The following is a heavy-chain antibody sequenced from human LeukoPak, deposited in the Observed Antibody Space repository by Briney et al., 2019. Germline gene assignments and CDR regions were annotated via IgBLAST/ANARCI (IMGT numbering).Heavy chain of an antibody. CDR3: ARANGIYEARGYSYGE. J-gene: IGHJ4*02. D-gene: IGHD6-25*01. V-gene: IGHV1-2*02. CDR2: INPVTGGT. Sequence: ASVKVSCKASGYTFTGYYLHWVRQAPGQGPEYMGWINPVTGGTNYAHNFHDRVIMTRDTSISTAYLELNMLNSDDTAVYYCARANGIYEARGYSYGEWGQGTLITVST. CDR1: GYTFTGYY.